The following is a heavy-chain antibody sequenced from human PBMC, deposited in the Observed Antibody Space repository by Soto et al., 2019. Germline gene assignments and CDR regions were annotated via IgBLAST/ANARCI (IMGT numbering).Heavy chain of an antibody. CDR2: IYYSGST. V-gene: IGHV4-39*01. J-gene: IGHJ6*02. CDR3: ARVGATMYYYYGMDV. D-gene: IGHD1-26*01. Sequence: PSETLSLTCTVSGGSISSSSYYWGWIRQPPGKGLEWIGSIYYSGSTYYNPSLKSRVTISVDTSKNQFSLKLSSVTAADTAVYYCARVGATMYYYYGMDVWGQGTTVTVPS. CDR1: GGSISSSSYY.